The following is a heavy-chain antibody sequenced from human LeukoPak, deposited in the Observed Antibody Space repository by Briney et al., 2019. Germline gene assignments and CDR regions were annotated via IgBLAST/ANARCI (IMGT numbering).Heavy chain of an antibody. V-gene: IGHV3-23*01. J-gene: IGHJ4*02. CDR2: ISGRSDNT. D-gene: IGHD3-9*01. CDR1: GFIFSNYA. CDR3: AKWGDYDVLTGYYVSDF. Sequence: PGGSLRLSCAASGFIFSNYAMYWVRQAPGKGLEWVSAISGRSDNTYYADSVKGRFTLSRDSCKNTLYLQMNSLRADDTAVYYCAKWGDYDVLTGYYVSDFWGQGTLVTVSS.